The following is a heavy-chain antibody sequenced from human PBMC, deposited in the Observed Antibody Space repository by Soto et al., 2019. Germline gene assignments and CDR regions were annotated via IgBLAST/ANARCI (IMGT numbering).Heavy chain of an antibody. CDR1: GGTFSSYA. CDR3: ARRGYSSSSWYYYYGMDV. V-gene: IGHV1-69*01. Sequence: QVQLVQSGAEVKKPGSSVKVSCKASGGTFSSYAISWVRQAPGQGLEWMGGIIPIFGTANYAQKFQGRVTITADESTSTAYMELSSLRSEDTAVYNCARRGYSSSSWYYYYGMDVWGQGTTVTVSS. D-gene: IGHD6-6*01. CDR2: IIPIFGTA. J-gene: IGHJ6*02.